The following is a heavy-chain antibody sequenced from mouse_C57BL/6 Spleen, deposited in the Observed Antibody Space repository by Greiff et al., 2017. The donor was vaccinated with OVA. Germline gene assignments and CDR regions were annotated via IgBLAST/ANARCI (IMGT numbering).Heavy chain of an antibody. J-gene: IGHJ4*01. CDR3: ARRDYEDYAMDY. CDR2: FHPYNDDT. CDR1: GYTFTTYP. D-gene: IGHD2-4*01. V-gene: IGHV1-47*01. Sequence: VQVVESGAELVKPGASVKMSCKASGYTFTTYPIEWMKQNHGKSLEWIGNFHPYNDDTKYNEKFKGKATLTVEKSSSTVYLELSRLTSDDSAVYYCARRDYEDYAMDYWGQGTSVTVSS.